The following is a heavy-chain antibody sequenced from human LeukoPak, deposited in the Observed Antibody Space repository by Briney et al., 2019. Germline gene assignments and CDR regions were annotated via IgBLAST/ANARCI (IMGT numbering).Heavy chain of an antibody. J-gene: IGHJ4*02. CDR2: IYYSGST. CDR1: GGSISSYY. V-gene: IGHV4-59*01. Sequence: SETLSLTCTVSGGSISSYYWSWIRQPPGKGLEWIGYIYYSGSTNYNPSLKSRVTISVDTSKNQFSLKLSSVTAADTAVYYCARSGSYSSSWDYWGQGTLVTVSS. D-gene: IGHD6-13*01. CDR3: ARSGSYSSSWDY.